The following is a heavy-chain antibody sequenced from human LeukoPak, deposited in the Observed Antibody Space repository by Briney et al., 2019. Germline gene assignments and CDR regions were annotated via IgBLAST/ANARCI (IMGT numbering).Heavy chain of an antibody. D-gene: IGHD1-1*01. V-gene: IGHV3-48*01. CDR1: GFTFSSNS. Sequence: PGGSLRLSCAASGFTFSSNSMNWVRQAPGKGLEWVSYISSSSSTIYYADSVKGRFTISRDNSKNTLYLQMNSLRAEDTAVYYCAKESPPVHQYFDYWGQGTLVTVSS. CDR2: ISSSSSTI. CDR3: AKESPPVHQYFDY. J-gene: IGHJ4*02.